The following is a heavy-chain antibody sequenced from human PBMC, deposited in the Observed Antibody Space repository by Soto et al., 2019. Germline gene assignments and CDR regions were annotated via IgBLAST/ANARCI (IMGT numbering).Heavy chain of an antibody. CDR1: GFTFRNAW. J-gene: IGHJ4*02. D-gene: IGHD2-8*01. V-gene: IGHV3-15*05. CDR2: IKSKTNGGTA. CDR3: SGYCSNGVCYRDY. Sequence: GGALRLSCAASGFTFRNAWMIWVRQATGKGLEWVGRIKSKTNGGTADYAAPVKGRFIISRDDSENRLYLQMNSLKTEDTAVYYCSGYCSNGVCYRDYWAPGTLVTVSS.